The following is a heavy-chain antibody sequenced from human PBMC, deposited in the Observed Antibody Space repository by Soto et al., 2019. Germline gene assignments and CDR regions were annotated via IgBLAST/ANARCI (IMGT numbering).Heavy chain of an antibody. CDR3: ARITSASAD. V-gene: IGHV3-7*01. CDR1: GFTLSNYW. Sequence: GGSVRLSCAASGFTLSNYWMIWVRQAPGKGLEWVANIKQDGSEKFYVDSVRGRFTISRDNAKNSLYLQMNSLRAEDTAVYFCARITSASADWGQGTLVTVSS. CDR2: IKQDGSEK. D-gene: IGHD2-2*01. J-gene: IGHJ4*02.